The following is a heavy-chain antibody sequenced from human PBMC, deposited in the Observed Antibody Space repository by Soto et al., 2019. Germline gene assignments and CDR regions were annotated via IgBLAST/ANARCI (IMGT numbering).Heavy chain of an antibody. CDR2: ISSSGTTI. D-gene: IGHD2-15*01. Sequence: QVQLVESGGGLVKPGGSLRLSCAASEFTFSDYVMTWIRQAPGKGLEWVSYISSSGTTIFYADSVQGRFTISRDNAKKSLYLEINSLRAEETAVYYCSRDCGKGYSGFDSWGQGTLVTVSS. CDR3: SRDCGKGYSGFDS. J-gene: IGHJ4*02. CDR1: EFTFSDYV. V-gene: IGHV3-11*01.